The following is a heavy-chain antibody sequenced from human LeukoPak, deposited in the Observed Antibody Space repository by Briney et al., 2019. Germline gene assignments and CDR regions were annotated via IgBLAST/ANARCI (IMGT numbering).Heavy chain of an antibody. CDR1: GFKFDDYG. CDR3: ARDHRFMITFGGPMDV. CDR2: INWNGAWT. J-gene: IGHJ6*04. D-gene: IGHD3-16*01. Sequence: PGGSLRLSCAASGFKFDDYGMSWVRQAPGKGLEWVCDINWNGAWTGYADSVKGRFAISRDNAKNTLYLQMNSLRAEDTAVYYCARDHRFMITFGGPMDVWGKGTTVTVSS. V-gene: IGHV3-20*04.